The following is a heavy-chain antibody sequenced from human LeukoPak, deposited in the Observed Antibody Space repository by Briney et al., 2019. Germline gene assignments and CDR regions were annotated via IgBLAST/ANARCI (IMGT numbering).Heavy chain of an antibody. V-gene: IGHV3-74*01. CDR1: GFTFRSYW. Sequence: GGSLRLSCAASGFTFRSYWMHWVRQAPGKGLVWVSRINSDGSSTSYADSVKGRFTISRDNAKKSLYLEMNGLRADDRALYYCAKGSSSSWAGHAFDMWGQGTMVTVSS. CDR3: AKGSSSSWAGHAFDM. D-gene: IGHD6-13*01. CDR2: INSDGSST. J-gene: IGHJ3*02.